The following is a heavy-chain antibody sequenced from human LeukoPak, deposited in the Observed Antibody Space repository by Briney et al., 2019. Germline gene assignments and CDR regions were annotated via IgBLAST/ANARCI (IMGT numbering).Heavy chain of an antibody. CDR3: ARGPYYYGSELPFDP. Sequence: GASVKVSCKASGYTFTSYDINWVRQATGQGLEWMGWMNPNSGYTGYAQKFQGRVTMTRNTSISTAYMELSSLRSEDTAVNYCARGPYYYGSELPFDPWGQGTLVTVSS. D-gene: IGHD3-10*01. CDR2: MNPNSGYT. V-gene: IGHV1-8*01. J-gene: IGHJ5*02. CDR1: GYTFTSYD.